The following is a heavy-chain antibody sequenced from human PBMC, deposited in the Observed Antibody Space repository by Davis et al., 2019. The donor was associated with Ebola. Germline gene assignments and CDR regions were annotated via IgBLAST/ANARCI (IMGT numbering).Heavy chain of an antibody. D-gene: IGHD2-15*01. V-gene: IGHV3-74*01. J-gene: IGHJ4*02. Sequence: GESLKISCAASGFTFSSYWIHWVRQAPGKGLVWVSRINTDGTRKRDADSVKGRCTISRDNAKNTLYLQMNSLRAEDTAVYYCARVLSYCSGGSCPGGSDHWGQGTLVTVSS. CDR1: GFTFSSYW. CDR2: INTDGTRK. CDR3: ARVLSYCSGGSCPGGSDH.